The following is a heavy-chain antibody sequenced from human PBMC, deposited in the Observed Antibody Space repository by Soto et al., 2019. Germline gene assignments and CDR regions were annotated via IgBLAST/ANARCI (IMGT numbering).Heavy chain of an antibody. CDR2: VYPSGNT. V-gene: IGHV4-38-2*02. CDR3: VGYKARHNWFVP. J-gene: IGHJ5*02. D-gene: IGHD5-12*01. CDR1: CDSVTNGFY. Sequence: PSETLSLTCTVSCDSVTNGFYWGWIRQSAGQGLEWLGTVYPSGNTYYNPSVRGRVSMSIDPSKNQFSLSLTSVTAADTARYFCVGYKARHNWFVPSGTGTFLTV.